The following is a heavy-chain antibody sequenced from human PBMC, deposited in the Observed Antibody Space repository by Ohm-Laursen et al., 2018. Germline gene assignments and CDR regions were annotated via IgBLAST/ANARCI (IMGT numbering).Heavy chain of an antibody. Sequence: SLRLPCAASGFTFNTYAMNWVRQAPGKGLEWISAISGGGGGSTYYADSVKGHFTISRDNSKSTLYLQMNSLRAEDTAVYYCAKDMGVGAATYFDSWGQGTLVTVSS. D-gene: IGHD1-26*01. CDR2: ISGGGGGST. V-gene: IGHV3-23*01. CDR3: AKDMGVGAATYFDS. J-gene: IGHJ4*02. CDR1: GFTFNTYA.